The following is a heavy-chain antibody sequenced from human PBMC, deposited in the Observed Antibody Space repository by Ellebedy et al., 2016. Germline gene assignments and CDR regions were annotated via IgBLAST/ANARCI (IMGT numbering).Heavy chain of an antibody. CDR2: INHSGST. V-gene: IGHV4-39*07. Sequence: SETLSLXXTVSGGSVSSGSYYWSWIRQPPGKGLEWIGEINHSGSTNYSPSLKSRVTISVDTSQNQFSLKLSSVTAAETAVYYCARGLWDRYCSGTSCYSAFDIWGQGTMVTVSS. J-gene: IGHJ3*02. CDR3: ARGLWDRYCSGTSCYSAFDI. D-gene: IGHD2-2*01. CDR1: GGSVSSGSYY.